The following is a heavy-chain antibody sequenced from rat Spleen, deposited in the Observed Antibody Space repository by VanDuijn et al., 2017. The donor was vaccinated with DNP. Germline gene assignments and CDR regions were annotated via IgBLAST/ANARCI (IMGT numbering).Heavy chain of an antibody. CDR3: ARHVGGSYYYPDY. CDR1: GFTFSDHG. V-gene: IGHV5-7*01. D-gene: IGHD1-12*02. CDR2: ISYDGSST. Sequence: EVQLVESGGGLVQPGRSLKLSCAASGFTFSDHGMAWVRQAPKKGLEWVATISYDGSSTYYRDSVKGRFTISRDNARSTLYLQMDSLRSEDTATYYCARHVGGSYYYPDYWGQGVMVTVSS. J-gene: IGHJ2*01.